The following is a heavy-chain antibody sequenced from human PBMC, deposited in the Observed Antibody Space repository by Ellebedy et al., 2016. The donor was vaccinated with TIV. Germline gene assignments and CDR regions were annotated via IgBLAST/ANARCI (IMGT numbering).Heavy chain of an antibody. J-gene: IGHJ2*01. Sequence: MPAGSLRLSCTVSGGSISGYYWSWIRQHPGKGLEWIGYIYYSGSTNYKPSLKSRVTISVDTSKNQFSLKLNSVTAADTAVYYCARGGAGGYWYFDHWGRGTLVTVSS. D-gene: IGHD4-23*01. V-gene: IGHV4-31*03. CDR2: IYYSGST. CDR3: ARGGAGGYWYFDH. CDR1: GGSISGYY.